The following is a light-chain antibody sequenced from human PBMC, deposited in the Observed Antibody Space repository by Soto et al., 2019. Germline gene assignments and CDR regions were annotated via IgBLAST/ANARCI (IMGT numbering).Light chain of an antibody. CDR1: SSDVGGYNY. Sequence: QSALRQPGSECGSPGQAITISSPGTSSDVGGYNYVSWYQQHPGKAPKLMIYDVSNRPSGVSNRFSGSKSGNTASLTISGLQAEHEADYYCSSYTSSTTQVFGTGTKVTVL. CDR3: SSYTSSTTQV. CDR2: DVS. V-gene: IGLV2-14*01. J-gene: IGLJ1*01.